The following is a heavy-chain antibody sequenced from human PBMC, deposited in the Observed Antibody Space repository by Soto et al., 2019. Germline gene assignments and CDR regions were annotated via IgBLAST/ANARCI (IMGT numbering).Heavy chain of an antibody. D-gene: IGHD3-10*01. V-gene: IGHV1-2*02. CDR2: ISPNSDET. J-gene: IGHJ4*02. CDR3: TRTSLSYYYGSGSYYYFDY. CDR1: GYTFSNFG. Sequence: ASVKVSCKASGYTFSNFGISWVRQAPGEGLEWMGWISPNSDETKIAQKFQGRVTMTTDTSISTSYLELSRLTSDDTAVYYCTRTSLSYYYGSGSYYYFDYWGQGTLVTVSS.